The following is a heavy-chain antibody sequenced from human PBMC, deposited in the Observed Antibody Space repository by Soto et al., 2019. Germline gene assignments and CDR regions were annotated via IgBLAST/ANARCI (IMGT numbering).Heavy chain of an antibody. CDR3: ATQSDLDYSGDPYS. CDR2: IIPIFGSA. V-gene: IGHV1-69*13. CDR1: GGTFSNYA. D-gene: IGHD4-4*01. J-gene: IGHJ4*02. Sequence: ASVKVSCKASGGTFSNYAISWVRQAPGQGLEWMGAIIPIFGSANYAQKFQGRVTITADESTRTAYMDLTSLRSEDTAVYYCATQSDLDYSGDPYSWGQGTGVTVSS.